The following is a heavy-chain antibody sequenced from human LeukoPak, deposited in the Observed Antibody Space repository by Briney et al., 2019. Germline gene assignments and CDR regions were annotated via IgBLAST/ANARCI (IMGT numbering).Heavy chain of an antibody. V-gene: IGHV3-23*01. CDR2: ISGSGGST. CDR3: AKVSLRYFDPWGGAFDI. J-gene: IGHJ3*02. CDR1: GFTFSSYA. Sequence: GGSLRLSCAASGFTFSSYAMSWVRQAPGKGLEWVSAISGSGGSTYYADSVKGRFTISRDNSKNTLYLQMNSLRAEDTAVYYCAKVSLRYFDPWGGAFDIWGQGTMVTVSS. D-gene: IGHD3-9*01.